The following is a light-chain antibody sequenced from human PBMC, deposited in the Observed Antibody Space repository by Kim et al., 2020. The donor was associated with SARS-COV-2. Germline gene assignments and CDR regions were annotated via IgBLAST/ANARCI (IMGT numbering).Light chain of an antibody. Sequence: QAVVTQEPSLTVSPGGAVTLTCGSSTGAVTSGHYCFWIQQKPGQAPKTLIYDTSNKYSWTPARFSGSLLGGKAALTLSGAQPEDEAEYYCLLSYSGPRVFGGGTKVTVL. CDR1: TGAVTSGHY. CDR2: DTS. CDR3: LLSYSGPRV. V-gene: IGLV7-46*01. J-gene: IGLJ2*01.